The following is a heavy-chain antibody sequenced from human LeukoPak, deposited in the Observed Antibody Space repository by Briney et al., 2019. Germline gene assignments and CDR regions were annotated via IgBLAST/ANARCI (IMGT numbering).Heavy chain of an antibody. Sequence: PPETLSLTCTVSGGSISSYYWSWIRQPPGKRLEWIGYIYYSGSTNYNPSLKSRVTISVDTSKNQFSLKLSSVTAADTAVYYCARIGGNYDFWSGSLGYYYYYMDVWGKGTTVTVSS. CDR3: ARIGGNYDFWSGSLGYYYYYMDV. D-gene: IGHD3-3*01. V-gene: IGHV4-59*01. J-gene: IGHJ6*03. CDR1: GGSISSYY. CDR2: IYYSGST.